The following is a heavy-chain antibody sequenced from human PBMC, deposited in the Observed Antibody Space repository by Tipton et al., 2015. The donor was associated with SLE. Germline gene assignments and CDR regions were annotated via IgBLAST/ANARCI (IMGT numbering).Heavy chain of an antibody. CDR2: IRADGSTK. Sequence: SLRLSCAASGFTYSGYAMHWVRQAPGKGLEWVAFIRADGSTKDYADSVKGRFTISRDNSKNTLYLQMSSLRAEDTAVYYCASTFATGYWGQGMLVTVSS. V-gene: IGHV3-33*01. CDR1: GFTYSGYA. CDR3: ASTFATGY. D-gene: IGHD1-1*01. J-gene: IGHJ4*02.